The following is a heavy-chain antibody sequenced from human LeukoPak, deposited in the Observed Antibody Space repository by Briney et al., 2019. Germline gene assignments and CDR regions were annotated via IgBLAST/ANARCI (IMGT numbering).Heavy chain of an antibody. CDR3: ARLKFYDSTGYSPGHYIDG. D-gene: IGHD3-22*01. CDR2: LYPGVGT. V-gene: IGHV4-4*07. CDR1: GGPIFSYY. Sequence: PSETLSLTCTVSGGPIFSYYWSWIRQTAGKGLEWIGRLYPGVGTDYNPSLKSRVTMSVDTSKKQFALKLSAVTAADTAVYYCARLKFYDSTGYSPGHYIDGWGKGTTVTVSS. J-gene: IGHJ6*03.